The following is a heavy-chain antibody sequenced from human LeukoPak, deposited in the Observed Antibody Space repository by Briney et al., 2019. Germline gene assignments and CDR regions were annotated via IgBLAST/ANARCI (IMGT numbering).Heavy chain of an antibody. CDR1: GYTFSNYY. Sequence: ASVKVSCKASGYTFSNYYMHWVRQAPGQGLEWMGFINPTGTGTNYAQKFRGRVTLTRDTSTTTVYMELSSLRSEDSAVYYCAREESGGYFDYWGQGTLVTVSS. D-gene: IGHD2-8*02. V-gene: IGHV1-46*01. CDR2: INPTGTGT. J-gene: IGHJ4*02. CDR3: AREESGGYFDY.